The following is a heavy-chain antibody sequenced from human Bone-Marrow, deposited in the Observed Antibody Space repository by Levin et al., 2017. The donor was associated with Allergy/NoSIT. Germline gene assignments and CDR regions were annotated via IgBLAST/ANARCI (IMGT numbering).Heavy chain of an antibody. J-gene: IGHJ4*02. V-gene: IGHV3-23*01. Sequence: VASVKVSCAASGFTFSSYAMSWVRQAPGKGLEWVSSISGSGTITHYAESVKGRFTISRDISKNMLHLQMNSRRAEDTAIYFCAKEGRAVAGYYFDSWGQGTLVTVSS. CDR1: GFTFSSYA. D-gene: IGHD6-19*01. CDR2: ISGSGTIT. CDR3: AKEGRAVAGYYFDS.